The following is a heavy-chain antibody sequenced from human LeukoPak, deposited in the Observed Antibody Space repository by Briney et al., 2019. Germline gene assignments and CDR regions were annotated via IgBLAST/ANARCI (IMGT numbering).Heavy chain of an antibody. CDR1: GFTFSSYW. J-gene: IGHJ4*02. CDR3: AKDRIQTIIRIFDS. CDR2: IKEDGSEK. D-gene: IGHD3-22*01. Sequence: GGSLRLSCAASGFTFSSYWMSWVRQAPGKGLEWVANIKEDGSEKYYVDSVKGRLTISRDNAKKSLYLQMNSLRAEDTAVYYCAKDRIQTIIRIFDSWGQGTLVTVSS. V-gene: IGHV3-7*01.